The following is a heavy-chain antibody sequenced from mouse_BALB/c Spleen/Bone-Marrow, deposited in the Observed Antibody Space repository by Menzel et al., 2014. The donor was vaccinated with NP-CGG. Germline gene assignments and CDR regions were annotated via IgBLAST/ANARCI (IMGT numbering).Heavy chain of an antibody. J-gene: IGHJ4*01. CDR2: IWSGGST. CDR3: ARNGHYYAMDF. CDR1: GFSLXSDG. V-gene: IGHV2-2*01. Sequence: VKLVESGPGLVQPSQSLSITCTVSGFSLXSDGIHWVRQSPRKGLEWLGVIWSGGSTDYNEAFISRLNISKDNSKSQVFFTMNGPQADDTAIYYCARNGHYYAMDFWGQGTSVTVSS.